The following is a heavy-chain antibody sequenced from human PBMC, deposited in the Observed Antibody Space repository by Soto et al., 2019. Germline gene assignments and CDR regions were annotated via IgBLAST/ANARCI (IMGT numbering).Heavy chain of an antibody. Sequence: SETLSLTCAVYGGSFSGYYWSWIRQPPGKGLEWIGEINHSGSTNYNPSLKSRVTISVDTSKNQFSLKLSSVTAADTAVYYCARGRRPNCSGGSCYSSHYYYYMDVWGKGTTVTVSS. J-gene: IGHJ6*03. CDR2: INHSGST. CDR3: ARGRRPNCSGGSCYSSHYYYYMDV. CDR1: GGSFSGYY. D-gene: IGHD2-15*01. V-gene: IGHV4-34*01.